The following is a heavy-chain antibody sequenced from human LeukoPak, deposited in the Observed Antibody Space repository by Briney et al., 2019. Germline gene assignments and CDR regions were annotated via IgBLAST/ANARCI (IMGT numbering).Heavy chain of an antibody. CDR1: GGSISSSY. V-gene: IGHV4-59*08. D-gene: IGHD1-26*01. CDR3: AGTEDSGFYYVY. J-gene: IGHJ4*02. CDR2: VYYTGST. Sequence: SETLSLTCTVSGGSISSSYWSWIRQAPGKGLEWIGNVYYTGSTNCSPFLKSRVTISVDTSKNQFSLKLTSVTAADTAVYYCAGTEDSGFYYVYWGQGTLVTVSS.